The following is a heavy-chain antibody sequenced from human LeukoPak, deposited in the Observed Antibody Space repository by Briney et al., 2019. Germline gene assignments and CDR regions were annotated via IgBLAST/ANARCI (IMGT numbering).Heavy chain of an antibody. Sequence: GESLKISCKGSGYSFTSYWIAWVRQMPGKGLEWMGVIYPGDSDTRYSPSFQGQVTISADKSISTAYLQWSSLKASDTAVYYCARQPLQWLSAPDSWGQGTLVTVSS. CDR2: IYPGDSDT. D-gene: IGHD3-3*01. V-gene: IGHV5-51*01. CDR1: GYSFTSYW. J-gene: IGHJ4*02. CDR3: ARQPLQWLSAPDS.